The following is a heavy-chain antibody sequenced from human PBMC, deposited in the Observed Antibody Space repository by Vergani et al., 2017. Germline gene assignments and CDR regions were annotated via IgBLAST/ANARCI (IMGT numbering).Heavy chain of an antibody. CDR2: INSDGSST. J-gene: IGHJ4*02. D-gene: IGHD6-13*01. CDR3: ARDPSSSWSEYYFYY. Sequence: EVQLVESGGGLVQPGGSLRLSCAASGFTFSSYWMHWVRQAPGKGLVWVSRINSDGSSTSYADSVKGRFTISRDNAKNTLYLQMNSLGAEDTAVYYCARDPSSSWSEYYFYYWGQGTLVTVSS. CDR1: GFTFSSYW. V-gene: IGHV3-74*01.